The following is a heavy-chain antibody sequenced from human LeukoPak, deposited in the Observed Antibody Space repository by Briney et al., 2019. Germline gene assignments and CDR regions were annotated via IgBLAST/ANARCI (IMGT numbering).Heavy chain of an antibody. V-gene: IGHV3-30*18. CDR2: ISYDGSNK. D-gene: IGHD3-22*01. CDR1: GFTFSSSG. CDR3: AKDSYDRSGYYYYYFAY. J-gene: IGHJ4*02. Sequence: GGSLRLSCAASGFTFSSSGMHWVRQAPGKGLEWVAVISYDGSNKYYADSVKGRFTISRDNSKNTLYLQMNSQRAGDTAVYYCAKDSYDRSGYYYYYFAYWGQGTQVTVSS.